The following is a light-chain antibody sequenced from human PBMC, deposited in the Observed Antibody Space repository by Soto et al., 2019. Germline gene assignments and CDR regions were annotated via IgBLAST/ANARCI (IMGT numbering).Light chain of an antibody. V-gene: IGKV3-20*01. CDR3: QQYYSIQLT. CDR1: QSITGSY. J-gene: IGKJ4*01. Sequence: ENVLTQSPGTLSLSPGERATVSCRASQSITGSYLAWYQQTPGQAPRLLIYGASSRATGVPDRFSGSGSGTDFTLTISRLEHEDFDVYYCQQYYSIQLTLGGGTKVDIK. CDR2: GAS.